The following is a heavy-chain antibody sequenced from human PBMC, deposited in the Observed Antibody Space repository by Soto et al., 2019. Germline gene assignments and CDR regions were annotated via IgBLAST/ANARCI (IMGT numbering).Heavy chain of an antibody. CDR3: ARVIEWEFDP. V-gene: IGHV4-31*03. CDR1: GGSISSGGYY. CDR2: IYYSGST. D-gene: IGHD1-26*01. Sequence: SETLSLTCTVSGGSISSGGYYWSWIRQHPGKGLEWIGYIYYSGSTYYNPSLKSRVTISVDTSKNQFSLKLSSVTAADTAMYYCARVIEWEFDPWGQGTLVTVSS. J-gene: IGHJ5*02.